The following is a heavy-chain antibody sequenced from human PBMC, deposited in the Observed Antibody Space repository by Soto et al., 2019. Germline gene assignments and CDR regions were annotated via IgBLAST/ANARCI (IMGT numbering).Heavy chain of an antibody. CDR2: IDGSGGTT. CDR1: GFTFSNYK. Sequence: GGSLRLSCAASGFTFSNYKMNWVRQAPGKGLEWVSTIDGSGGTTYYADSVKGRFTISRDNSKNTLSLQMNSLTAEDTAVYFCAKRRGAGGHFDYWGQGALVTVSS. J-gene: IGHJ4*02. V-gene: IGHV3-23*01. CDR3: AKRRGAGGHFDY. D-gene: IGHD2-15*01.